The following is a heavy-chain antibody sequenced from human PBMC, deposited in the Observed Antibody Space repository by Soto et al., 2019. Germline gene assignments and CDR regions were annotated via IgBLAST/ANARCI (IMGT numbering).Heavy chain of an antibody. V-gene: IGHV6-1*01. CDR3: AGTTSHQWYYMDV. Sequence: SQTLSLTCAISGDSVSSNSAAWNWIRLSPSRGLEWLARTYYRSRWYHDYAVSVRSRITVNPDTSKNQFSLQLTSVTPEDTAVYYCAGTTSHQWYYMDVWGKGTTVTVSS. CDR2: TYYRSRWYH. D-gene: IGHD1-7*01. J-gene: IGHJ6*03. CDR1: GDSVSSNSAA.